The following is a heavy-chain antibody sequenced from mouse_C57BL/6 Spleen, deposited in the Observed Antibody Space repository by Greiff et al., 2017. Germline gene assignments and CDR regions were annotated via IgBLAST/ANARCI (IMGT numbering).Heavy chain of an antibody. Sequence: VQLQQSGPELVKPGASVKISCKASGYAFSSSWMNWVKQRPGKGLEWIGRIYPGDGDTNYNGKFKGKATLTADESSSTAYMQLSSLTSEDSAVDFCAREGYYGTFAYWGQGTLVTVSA. CDR2: IYPGDGDT. D-gene: IGHD2-1*01. CDR3: AREGYYGTFAY. V-gene: IGHV1-82*01. CDR1: GYAFSSSW. J-gene: IGHJ3*01.